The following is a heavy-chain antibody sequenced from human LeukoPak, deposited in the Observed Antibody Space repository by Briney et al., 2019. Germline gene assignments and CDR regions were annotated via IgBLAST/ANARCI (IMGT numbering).Heavy chain of an antibody. J-gene: IGHJ6*03. V-gene: IGHV1-2*02. Sequence: ASVKVSCKASGYTFTGYYMHWVRQAPGQGLEWMGWINPNSGGTNYAQKFQGRVTITADESTSTAYMELSSLRSEDTAVYYCARDKSAGTTIFGVGPGYYYYYMDVWGKGTTVTVSS. D-gene: IGHD3-3*01. CDR3: ARDKSAGTTIFGVGPGYYYYYMDV. CDR1: GYTFTGYY. CDR2: INPNSGGT.